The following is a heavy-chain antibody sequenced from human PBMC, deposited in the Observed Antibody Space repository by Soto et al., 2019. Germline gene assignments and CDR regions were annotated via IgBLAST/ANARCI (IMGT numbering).Heavy chain of an antibody. CDR2: ISAYNGNT. Sequence: ASVKVSCKASGYTFTSYGMSWVRQAPGQGLERMGWISAYNGNTDYAQKLQGRVTMTTDTSTSTAYMELRSLRSDDTAVYYCAGEGDYSNYGSRYYYGLDVSGQGTTVTVSS. CDR3: AGEGDYSNYGSRYYYGLDV. D-gene: IGHD4-4*01. CDR1: GYTFTSYG. V-gene: IGHV1-18*01. J-gene: IGHJ6*02.